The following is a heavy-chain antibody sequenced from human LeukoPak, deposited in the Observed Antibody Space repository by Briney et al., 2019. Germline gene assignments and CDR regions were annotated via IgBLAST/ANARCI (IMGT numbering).Heavy chain of an antibody. CDR3: ARAQFLHYSSSFGPDY. D-gene: IGHD2/OR15-2a*01. V-gene: IGHV3-53*01. J-gene: IGHJ4*02. CDR2: IYGGGST. CDR1: GFTVSSNY. Sequence: GGSLRLSCAASGFTVSSNYMSWVRQAPGKGLEWVSVIYGGGSTYYADSVKGRFSISRDNSKNAVYLQINNLRPEDTALYYCARAQFLHYSSSFGPDYWGQGTLVTVSS.